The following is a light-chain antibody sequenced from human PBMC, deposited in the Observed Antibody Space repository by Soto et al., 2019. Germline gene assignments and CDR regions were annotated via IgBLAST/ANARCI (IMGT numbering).Light chain of an antibody. CDR2: EVN. J-gene: IGLJ1*01. CDR1: SSDVGGYNY. V-gene: IGLV2-8*01. CDR3: SSYAGSSNV. Sequence: QSALTLPPSASGSPGQSVAISCTGTSSDVGGYNYVSWYQQHPGKAPKLMIYEVNKRPSGVPDRFSGSKSGNTASLTVSGLQAEDEDDYYCSSYAGSSNVFGTGTKVTVL.